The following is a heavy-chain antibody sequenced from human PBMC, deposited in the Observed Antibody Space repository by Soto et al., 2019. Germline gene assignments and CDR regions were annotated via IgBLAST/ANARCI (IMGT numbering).Heavy chain of an antibody. CDR1: GYTFTSYG. CDR2: LNAANGDT. Sequence: ASVKVSCKASGYTFTSYGIHWVRQAPGQRLEWMGWLNAANGDTIYSPNFQGRVTITRDTSASTAHMELSSLRSEDTAVYYCVRRHVSETGIDSFDPWGQGTLVTVSS. V-gene: IGHV1-3*01. J-gene: IGHJ5*02. CDR3: VRRHVSETGIDSFDP. D-gene: IGHD1-1*01.